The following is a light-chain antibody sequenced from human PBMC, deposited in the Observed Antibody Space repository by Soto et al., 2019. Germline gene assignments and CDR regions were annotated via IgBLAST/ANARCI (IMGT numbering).Light chain of an antibody. V-gene: IGKV1-33*01. CDR3: QQFDILPFT. J-gene: IGKJ3*01. Sequence: DIQMTQSPSSLSASVGDRVTITCQASQDITTNLNWYQHKPGKAPKLLIYDESTLETGVPSRFSGSGSGTDFPFTISSLQPDDIATYYCQQFDILPFTFGPGTKVNIK. CDR2: DES. CDR1: QDITTN.